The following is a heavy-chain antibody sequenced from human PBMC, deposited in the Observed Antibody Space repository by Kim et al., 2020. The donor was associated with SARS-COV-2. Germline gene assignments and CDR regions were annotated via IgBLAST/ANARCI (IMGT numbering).Heavy chain of an antibody. CDR2: ISGSGDNI. D-gene: IGHD2-2*01. Sequence: GGSLRLSCAVSGFTFSDYYMSWIRQAPGKGLEWLLYISGSGDNIYYADSVRGRFTISRDNAKNSLQLQMNSLRVEDTAVYYCVRGRYCSSISCSIYWYFDLWGRGSLVTVSS. CDR3: VRGRYCSSISCSIYWYFDL. CDR1: GFTFSDYY. J-gene: IGHJ2*01. V-gene: IGHV3-11*01.